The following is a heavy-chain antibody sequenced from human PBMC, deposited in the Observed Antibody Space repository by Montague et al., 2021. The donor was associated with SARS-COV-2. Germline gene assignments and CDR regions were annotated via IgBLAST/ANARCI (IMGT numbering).Heavy chain of an antibody. D-gene: IGHD3-10*01. CDR2: IHHGGST. J-gene: IGHJ6*03. CDR1: GGPFSTYS. Sequence: SETLSLTCAVHGGPFSTYSWNWIRQPPGKGLEWIGEIHHGGSTNXNPSLKSRVTISADTSKNQFSLKLTSVAAADTAVYYCARLGDGVVPSPILGVGPNYSYYYMDVWGQGTTVTVSS. V-gene: IGHV4-34*01. CDR3: ARLGDGVVPSPILGVGPNYSYYYMDV.